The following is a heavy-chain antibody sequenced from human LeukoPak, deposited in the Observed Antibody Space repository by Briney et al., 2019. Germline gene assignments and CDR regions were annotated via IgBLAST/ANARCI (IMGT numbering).Heavy chain of an antibody. Sequence: GGSLRLSCAASGFTFSSYEMNWVRQAPGKGLEWVSYISIGGSTIYYADSVKGRFTISRDDSKNTLYLQMNSLRAEDTGVYYCAREASGYYRDFWGQGTLVTVSS. CDR2: ISIGGSTI. J-gene: IGHJ4*02. CDR3: AREASGYYRDF. D-gene: IGHD3-3*01. V-gene: IGHV3-48*03. CDR1: GFTFSSYE.